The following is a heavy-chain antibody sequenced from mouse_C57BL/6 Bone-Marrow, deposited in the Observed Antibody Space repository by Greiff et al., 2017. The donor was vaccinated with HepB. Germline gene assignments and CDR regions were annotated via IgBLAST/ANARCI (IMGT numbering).Heavy chain of an antibody. CDR2: IYPGDGDT. Sequence: QVQLKQSGPELVKPGASVKISCKASGYAFSSSWMNWVKQRPGKGLEWIGRIYPGDGDTNYNGKFKGKATLTADKSSSTAYMQLSSLTSEDSAVYFCARSKGSSWYFDVWGTGTTVTVSS. CDR1: GYAFSSSW. V-gene: IGHV1-82*01. D-gene: IGHD1-1*01. J-gene: IGHJ1*03. CDR3: ARSKGSSWYFDV.